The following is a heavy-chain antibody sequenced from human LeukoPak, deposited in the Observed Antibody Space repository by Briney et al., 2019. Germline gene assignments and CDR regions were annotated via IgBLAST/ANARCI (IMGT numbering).Heavy chain of an antibody. V-gene: IGHV3-23*01. CDR3: AKDSYDSSGSRYDY. J-gene: IGHJ4*02. CDR1: GFTFSDYA. Sequence: GGSLRLSCAASGFTFSDYAMSWVRQAPGKGLEWVSAINDRGDRTWDADSVKGRVTISRDNYKNTLFLQMNSLRAEDTAIYYCAKDSYDSSGSRYDYWGQGTLVTVSS. D-gene: IGHD3-22*01. CDR2: INDRGDRT.